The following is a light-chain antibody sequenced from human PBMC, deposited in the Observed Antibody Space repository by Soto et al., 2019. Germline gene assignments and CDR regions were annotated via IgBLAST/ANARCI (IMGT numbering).Light chain of an antibody. CDR3: QQTYNAPFT. Sequence: DIQLTQSPSSLSASVGDRVTITCRASPSIDSFLIWYQQKPGIAPKVLIYAPSSLQSGVPSRFSGSGSGTDFTLTINSLQPEDFATYYCQQTYNAPFTFGQGTKLDI. V-gene: IGKV1-39*01. J-gene: IGKJ2*01. CDR2: APS. CDR1: PSIDSF.